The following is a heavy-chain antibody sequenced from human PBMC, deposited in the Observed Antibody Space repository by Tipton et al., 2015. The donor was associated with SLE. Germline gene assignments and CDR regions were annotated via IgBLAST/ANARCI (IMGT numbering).Heavy chain of an antibody. Sequence: QLVQSGGGLVQPGGSLRLSCTASGFTFTDYSMNWVRQAPGKGLEWVSYISSRSTTISYADSVKGRFTISRDNAKKSLYLQMNSRRDDDTAVYYCARGQGSSCLDFWGQGTLVTVSS. V-gene: IGHV3-48*02. CDR2: ISSRSTTI. CDR1: GFTFTDYS. J-gene: IGHJ4*02. CDR3: ARGQGSSCLDF. D-gene: IGHD6-13*01.